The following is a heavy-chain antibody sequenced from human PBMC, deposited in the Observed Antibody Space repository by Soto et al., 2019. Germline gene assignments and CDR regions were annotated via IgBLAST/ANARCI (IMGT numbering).Heavy chain of an antibody. CDR1: GFTVSSNY. CDR3: ARERYFDWSPGRAFDI. Sequence: EVQLVESGGGLIQPGGSLRLSRAASGFTVSSNYMSWVRQAPGKGLEWVSVIYSGGSTYYADSVKGRFTISRDNSKNTLYLQMNSLRAEDTAVYYCARERYFDWSPGRAFDIWGQGTMVTVSS. V-gene: IGHV3-53*01. CDR2: IYSGGST. J-gene: IGHJ3*02. D-gene: IGHD3-9*01.